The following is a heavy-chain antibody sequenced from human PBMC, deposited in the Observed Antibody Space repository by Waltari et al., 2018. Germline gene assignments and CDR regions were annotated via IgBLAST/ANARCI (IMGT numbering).Heavy chain of an antibody. CDR1: GYTFTGSS. D-gene: IGHD6-13*01. CDR3: ERAEYSSSGVSFDY. V-gene: IGHV1-2*04. Sequence: QVQLVQSGAEVKQPCASVQLSCKASGYTFTGSSLPLVRPAPGQGLEWMGWINTKSGGTNDAQKFQGWVTMTRDKSISTAYMELSRLRSDEKAVYYCERAEYSSSGVSFDYWGQGTLVTVSS. J-gene: IGHJ4*02. CDR2: INTKSGGT.